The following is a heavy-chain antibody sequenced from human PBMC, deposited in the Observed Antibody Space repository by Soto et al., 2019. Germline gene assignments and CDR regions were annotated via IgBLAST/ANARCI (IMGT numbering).Heavy chain of an antibody. Sequence: ASVKASWTASHSSFARCGIRWVRQSPGQGLEWMGCISTYNSNTKYAQKFQGRVTMATDTTTSTAYMNLRSLTSDDTGVYYCAREGFCSSGSCALYSHDFFGMDVWGQGTTVTVYS. J-gene: IGHJ6*02. D-gene: IGHD2-15*01. CDR1: HSSFARCG. V-gene: IGHV1-18*01. CDR3: AREGFCSSGSCALYSHDFFGMDV. CDR2: ISTYNSNT.